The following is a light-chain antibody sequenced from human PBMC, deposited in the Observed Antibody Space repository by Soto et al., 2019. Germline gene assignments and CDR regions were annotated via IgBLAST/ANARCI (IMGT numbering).Light chain of an antibody. J-gene: IGKJ2*01. CDR2: DAS. Sequence: DIQMTQFPSTLSASVGDRVTITCRASQTTNTWLAWYQQKPGTAPKLLIYDASSLEGGVPSRFSASGSGTEFTRTISSLQPDDLAPYYCQQYISYPYTFGQGTKVEIK. CDR1: QTTNTW. CDR3: QQYISYPYT. V-gene: IGKV1-5*01.